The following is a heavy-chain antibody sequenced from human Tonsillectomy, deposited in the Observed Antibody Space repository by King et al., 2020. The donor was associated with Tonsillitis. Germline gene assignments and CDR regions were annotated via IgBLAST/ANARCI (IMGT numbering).Heavy chain of an antibody. CDR3: ARDGGPFEDYYYMDV. V-gene: IGHV3-33*08. Sequence: VQLVESGGGVVQPGRSLRLSCAASGFTFSSYGMHWVRQAPGKGPEWVAVIWYDGTKKYYADSVKGRFTISRDNSKNTLYLQMNSLRAEDTAVYYCARDGGPFEDYYYMDVWGKGTTVTVSS. J-gene: IGHJ6*03. CDR1: GFTFSSYG. CDR2: IWYDGTKK. D-gene: IGHD3-16*01.